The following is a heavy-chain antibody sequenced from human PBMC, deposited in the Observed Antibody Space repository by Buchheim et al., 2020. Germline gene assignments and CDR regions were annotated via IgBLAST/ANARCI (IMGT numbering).Heavy chain of an antibody. CDR2: VSYDGTYK. CDR1: GLTFSSYA. Sequence: QLQLVESGGGVVQPGRSLRLSCAASGLTFSSYAMRWVRQAPGKGLEWVAVVSYDGTYKSYADSVKGRFTISRDNSKNTLYLQMNSLRGEDTAVYYCARDRSGMDVWGQGTT. CDR3: ARDRSGMDV. V-gene: IGHV3-30*04. J-gene: IGHJ6*02.